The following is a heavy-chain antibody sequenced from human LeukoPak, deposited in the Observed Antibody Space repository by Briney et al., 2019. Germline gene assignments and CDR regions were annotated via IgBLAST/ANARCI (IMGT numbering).Heavy chain of an antibody. D-gene: IGHD3-3*01. CDR2: INPSGGST. CDR3: ARGRTIFGVVSLLATRGWFDP. CDR1: GYTFTSYY. Sequence: ASVKVSCKASGYTFTSYYMHWVRQAPGQGLEWMGIINPSGGSTSYAQKFQGRVTMTRDTSTSTVYMELSSLRSEDTAVYYCARGRTIFGVVSLLATRGWFDPWGQGTLVTVSS. J-gene: IGHJ5*02. V-gene: IGHV1-46*01.